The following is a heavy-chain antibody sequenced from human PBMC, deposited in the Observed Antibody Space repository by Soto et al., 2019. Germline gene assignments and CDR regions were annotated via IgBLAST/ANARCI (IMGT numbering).Heavy chain of an antibody. CDR3: AARDDAFDI. CDR2: ISSSSSTI. V-gene: IGHV3-48*01. CDR1: GFTVSSYS. Sequence: ELQLVESGGGLVQPGGSLRLSCAASGFTVSSYSMNWVRQAPGKGLEWVSYISSSSSTIYYSDSVKGRFTISRDNAKNSLYLQMNRLRAEEKAVYYCAARDDAFDIWGQGTMVTVSS. J-gene: IGHJ3*02.